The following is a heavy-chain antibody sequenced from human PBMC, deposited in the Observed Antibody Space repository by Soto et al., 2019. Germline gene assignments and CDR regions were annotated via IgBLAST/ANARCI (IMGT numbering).Heavy chain of an antibody. J-gene: IGHJ4*02. CDR3: AAGPVNWGDYFDY. CDR2: IYYSGST. D-gene: IGHD7-27*01. Sequence: LSLTCTVSGGSISSYYWSWIRQPPGKGLEWIGYIYYSGSTNYNPSLKSRVTISVDTSKNQFSLKLSSVTAADTAVYYCAAGPVNWGDYFDYWGQGTLVTVSS. V-gene: IGHV4-59*01. CDR1: GGSISSYY.